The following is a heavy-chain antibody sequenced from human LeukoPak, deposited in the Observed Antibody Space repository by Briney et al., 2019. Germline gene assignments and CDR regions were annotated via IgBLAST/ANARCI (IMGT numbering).Heavy chain of an antibody. CDR2: INSDGSST. Sequence: PGGSLRLSCAASGFTFSNYWMHWVRQAPGKGLVWVSRINSDGSSTTYADSVKGRFTISGDNAKNTLYLQMNSLRAEDTAVYYCARDRPSGASIAVAGTPLFWGQGTLVTVSS. J-gene: IGHJ4*02. V-gene: IGHV3-74*01. D-gene: IGHD6-19*01. CDR3: ARDRPSGASIAVAGTPLF. CDR1: GFTFSNYW.